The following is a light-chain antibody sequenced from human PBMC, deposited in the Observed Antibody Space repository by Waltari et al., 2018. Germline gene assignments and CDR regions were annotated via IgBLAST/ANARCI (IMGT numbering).Light chain of an antibody. CDR1: SHNIARKL. V-gene: IGLV1-44*01. CDR2: NNY. J-gene: IGLJ3*02. CDR3: ATWDDSLNAWV. Sequence: QSVLTQPPSASRTPGQRVPISCSGSSHNIARKLVYWYQPLPGAAPKLLIYNNYQRPSGVPDRFSASKSGTSASLAISGLQSEDEADYYCATWDDSLNAWVFGGGTRLTVL.